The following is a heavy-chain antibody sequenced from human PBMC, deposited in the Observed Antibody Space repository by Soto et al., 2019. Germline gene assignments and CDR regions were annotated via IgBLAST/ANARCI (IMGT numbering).Heavy chain of an antibody. Sequence: QVQLVQSGAEVKKPGSSVKVSCKASGGIFSSYAISWLRQAPGQGLEWMGAVIPILRQAYYAQDFQDRVSITADESARATGVGLSRLRSDDTAVYFCARVGGIGAPPGTDYWGQGSLVSVSS. V-gene: IGHV1-69*01. CDR2: VIPILRQA. CDR3: ARVGGIGAPPGTDY. D-gene: IGHD6-6*01. J-gene: IGHJ4*02. CDR1: GGIFSSYA.